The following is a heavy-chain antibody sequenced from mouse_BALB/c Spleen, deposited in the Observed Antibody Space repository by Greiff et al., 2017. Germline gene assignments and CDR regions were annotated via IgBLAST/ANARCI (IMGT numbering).Heavy chain of an antibody. CDR3: ARLDDGYSAWFAY. Sequence: VQLQQPGAELVRPGASVKLSCKASGYTFTSYWMHWVKQRPGQGLEWIGYINPSTGYTEYNQKFKDKATLTADKSSSTAYMQLSSLTSEDSAVYYCARLDDGYSAWFAYWGQGTLVTVSA. J-gene: IGHJ3*01. CDR2: INPSTGYT. D-gene: IGHD2-3*01. V-gene: IGHV1-7*01. CDR1: GYTFTSYW.